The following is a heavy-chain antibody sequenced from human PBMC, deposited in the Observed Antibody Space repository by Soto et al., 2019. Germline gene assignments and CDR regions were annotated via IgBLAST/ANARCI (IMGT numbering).Heavy chain of an antibody. D-gene: IGHD6-19*01. CDR2: ISAYNGNT. Sequence: GASVKVSCKASGYTFTSYGISWVRQAPGQGLEWMGWISAYNGNTNYAQKLQGRVTMTTDTSTSTAYMELRSLRSDDTAVYYCARGDSSGLYYYYYYYMDVWGKGTTVTVSS. CDR3: ARGDSSGLYYYYYYYMDV. V-gene: IGHV1-18*01. CDR1: GYTFTSYG. J-gene: IGHJ6*03.